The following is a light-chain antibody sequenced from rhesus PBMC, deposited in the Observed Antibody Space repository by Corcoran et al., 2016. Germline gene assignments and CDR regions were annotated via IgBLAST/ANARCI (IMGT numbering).Light chain of an antibody. Sequence: DIQMTQSPSSLPASVGDTVTITCRARQGISSWLAWYQQKPGKAPKLLSYKAASLQSGVPSRFRGSGSGTDFTLTISSLPSEDFATYYCQRCSRRPWTFGQGTKVEIK. CDR2: KAA. V-gene: IGKV1-22*01. CDR1: QGISSW. J-gene: IGKJ1*01. CDR3: QRCSRRPWT.